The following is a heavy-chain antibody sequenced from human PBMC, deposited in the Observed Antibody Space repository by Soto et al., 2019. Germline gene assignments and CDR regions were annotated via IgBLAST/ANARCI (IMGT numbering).Heavy chain of an antibody. J-gene: IGHJ3*02. CDR3: ARGGDSSYYDSSGYPAACDI. Sequence: EVQLVESGGGLVPPGGSQRLSCEVSGFTFSSYWMHWVRQAPGKGLVWVSRINRYGSSTSYADSVKGRFTISRDNAKNTVYLQMNSLRAEDTAVYYCARGGDSSYYDSSGYPAACDIWGQGTMVTVSS. V-gene: IGHV3-74*01. D-gene: IGHD3-22*01. CDR1: GFTFSSYW. CDR2: INRYGSST.